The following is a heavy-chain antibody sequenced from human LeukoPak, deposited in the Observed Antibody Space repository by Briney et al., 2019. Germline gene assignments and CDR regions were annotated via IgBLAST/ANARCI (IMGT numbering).Heavy chain of an antibody. Sequence: GGSLRLSCAASGFTFSSYDMHWVRRATGKGLEWVSAIGTAGDTYYPGSVKGRFTISRENAKNSLYLQMNSLRAGDTAVYYCARDRGGGYFDYWGQGTLVTVSS. V-gene: IGHV3-13*01. CDR2: IGTAGDT. CDR3: ARDRGGGYFDY. J-gene: IGHJ4*02. D-gene: IGHD2-15*01. CDR1: GFTFSSYD.